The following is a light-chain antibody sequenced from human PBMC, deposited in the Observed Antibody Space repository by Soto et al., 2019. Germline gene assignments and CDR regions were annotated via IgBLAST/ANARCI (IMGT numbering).Light chain of an antibody. V-gene: IGLV2-14*01. Sequence: QSALTQPASVSGSPGQSITISCTGTSSDVGGYNYVSWYQQHPGKAPKLMIYDVSNRPSGVSNRFSGSKSGNTASPTISGLQAEDEADYYCSSYTSSSTLDVFGTGTKVTVL. CDR2: DVS. CDR1: SSDVGGYNY. CDR3: SSYTSSSTLDV. J-gene: IGLJ1*01.